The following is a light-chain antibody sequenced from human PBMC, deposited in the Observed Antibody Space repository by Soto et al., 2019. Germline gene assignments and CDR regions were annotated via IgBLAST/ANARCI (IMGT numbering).Light chain of an antibody. J-gene: IGKJ1*01. CDR2: AAS. Sequence: DIQMTQSPSSLSASVGDRVTITCRASQSISSYLSWYQHKPGRAPNLLIYAASTLQSGVPSRFSGSGSGTDFTLTISSLQPEDFATYYCQQTYSTPRTFGQGTKVEIK. V-gene: IGKV1-39*01. CDR1: QSISSY. CDR3: QQTYSTPRT.